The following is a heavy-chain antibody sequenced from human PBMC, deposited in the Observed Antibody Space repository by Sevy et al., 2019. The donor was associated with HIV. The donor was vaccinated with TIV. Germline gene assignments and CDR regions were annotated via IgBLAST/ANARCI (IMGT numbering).Heavy chain of an antibody. V-gene: IGHV3-30-3*01. D-gene: IGHD6-13*01. CDR2: ISYDGSNK. CDR3: AREGSIAAAGNAEYFQH. J-gene: IGHJ1*01. Sequence: GGSLRLSCAASGFTFSSYAMHWVRQAPGKGLEWVAVISYDGSNKYYADSVKGRFTISRDNSKNTLYLQMNSLRAEDTAVYYCAREGSIAAAGNAEYFQHWGQGTLFTVSS. CDR1: GFTFSSYA.